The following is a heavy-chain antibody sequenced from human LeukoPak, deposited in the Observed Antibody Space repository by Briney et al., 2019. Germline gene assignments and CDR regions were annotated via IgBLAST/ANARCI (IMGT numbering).Heavy chain of an antibody. CDR2: IYNSGST. CDR3: ARESPLMVRGVIVASPPMDY. V-gene: IGHV4-61*02. J-gene: IGHJ4*02. D-gene: IGHD3-10*01. Sequence: SQTLSLTCIVSGGSISSPSYYWNWIRQPAGKGLQWIGRIYNSGSTNYNPSLKSRVTLSVDTSKNQFSLKLTSVTAADTAVYYCARESPLMVRGVIVASPPMDYWGQGTLVTVSS. CDR1: GGSISSPSYY.